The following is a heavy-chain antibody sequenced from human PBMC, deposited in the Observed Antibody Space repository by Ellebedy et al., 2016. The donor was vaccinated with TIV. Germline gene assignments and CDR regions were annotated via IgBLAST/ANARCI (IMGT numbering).Heavy chain of an antibody. V-gene: IGHV5-51*01. CDR1: GYTFSDFW. D-gene: IGHD2-2*01. J-gene: IGHJ4*02. CDR3: ARLVVPSAYYFNY. Sequence: GESLKISCEGSGYTFSDFWIGWVRQLPGKGLACMGIIYPRASDTRYSPSFQGQVTISDDKSINTAYLQSSSLKASDTAIYYCARLVVPSAYYFNYWGQGTLVTVSS. CDR2: IYPRASDT.